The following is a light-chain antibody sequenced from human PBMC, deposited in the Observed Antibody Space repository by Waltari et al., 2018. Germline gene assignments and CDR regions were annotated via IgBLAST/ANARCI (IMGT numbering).Light chain of an antibody. CDR1: QTLNSRY. Sequence: ENGVTQSPGNLSLSPGEGDTISCRTSQTLNSRYLAWYQHKPAQAPRLLIYGTSDRASGVPERFSGSGSGTDFTLTITILEPEDFAVYYCQRSGGSFGPGTKVDVK. V-gene: IGKV3-20*01. CDR2: GTS. J-gene: IGKJ3*01. CDR3: QRSGGS.